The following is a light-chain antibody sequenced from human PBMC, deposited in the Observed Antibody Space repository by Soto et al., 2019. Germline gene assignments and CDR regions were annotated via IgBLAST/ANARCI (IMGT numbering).Light chain of an antibody. V-gene: IGKV3-20*01. Sequence: EIAKPSYRPSQSVSNNYLAWYQQKPGQAPRLLIYGASIRATGIPDRFSGSGSETDFTLTIRSLEPEDFAVYCCQQDGTLTRRLGEGTKV. J-gene: IGKJ1*01. CDR2: GAS. CDR3: QQDGTLTRR. CDR1: QSVSNNY.